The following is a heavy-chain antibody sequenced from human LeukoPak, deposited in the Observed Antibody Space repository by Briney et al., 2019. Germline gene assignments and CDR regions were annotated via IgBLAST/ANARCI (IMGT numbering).Heavy chain of an antibody. J-gene: IGHJ4*02. CDR3: ARARYSSSSGDYFDY. V-gene: IGHV3-53*01. D-gene: IGHD6-6*01. CDR2: IYSGGST. Sequence: GGSLRLSCAASGFTVSSHYMSWVRQAPGKGLEWVSVIYSGGSTYYADSVKGRFTISRDNSKNTLYLQMNSLRAEDTAVYYCARARYSSSSGDYFDYWGQGTLVTVSS. CDR1: GFTVSSHY.